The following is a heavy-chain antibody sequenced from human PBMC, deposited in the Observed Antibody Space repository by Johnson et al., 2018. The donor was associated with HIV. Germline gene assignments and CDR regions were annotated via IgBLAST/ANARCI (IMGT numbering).Heavy chain of an antibody. CDR3: TTYPNYYDNAFDI. V-gene: IGHV3-15*02. J-gene: IGHJ3*02. CDR1: GFTVSSNS. CDR2: IKSKTEGGTT. D-gene: IGHD3-22*01. Sequence: EMQLVESGGALVQPGGSLRLSCAASGFTVSSNSMTWVRQAPGKGLEWVGRIKSKTEGGTTDYAAPVKGRFTISRDDSKNTLYLQMNSLKTEDTAVYYCTTYPNYYDNAFDIWGQGTMVTVSS.